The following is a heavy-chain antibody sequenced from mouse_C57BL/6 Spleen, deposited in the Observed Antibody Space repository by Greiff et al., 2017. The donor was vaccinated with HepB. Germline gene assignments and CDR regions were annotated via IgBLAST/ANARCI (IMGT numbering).Heavy chain of an antibody. CDR3: TRGGTTVVADYYAMDY. CDR1: GFTFSSYA. J-gene: IGHJ4*01. Sequence: EVKLVESGEGLVKPGGSLKLSCAASGFTFSSYAMSWVRQTPEKRLEWVAYISSGGDYIYYADTVKGRFTISRDNARNTLYLQMSSLKSEDTAMYYCTRGGTTVVADYYAMDYWGQGTSVTVSS. D-gene: IGHD1-1*01. V-gene: IGHV5-9-1*02. CDR2: ISSGGDYI.